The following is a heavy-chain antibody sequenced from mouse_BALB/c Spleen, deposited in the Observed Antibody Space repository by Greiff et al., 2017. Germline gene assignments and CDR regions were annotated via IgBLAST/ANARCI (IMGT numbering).Heavy chain of an antibody. Sequence: DVQLVESGGGLVQPGGSLRLSCATSGFTFTDYYMSWVRQPPGKALEWLGFIRNKANGYTTEYSASVKGRFTISRDNSQSILYLQMNTLRAEVSATYYCARGFTARYFDVWGAGTTVTVSS. V-gene: IGHV7-3*02. J-gene: IGHJ1*01. D-gene: IGHD1-2*01. CDR2: IRNKANGYTT. CDR3: ARGFTARYFDV. CDR1: GFTFTDYY.